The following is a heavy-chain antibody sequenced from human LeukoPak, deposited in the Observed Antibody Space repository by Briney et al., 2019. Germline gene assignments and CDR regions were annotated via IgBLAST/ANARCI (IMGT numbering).Heavy chain of an antibody. CDR1: GYTFTGYY. CDR3: ARGGYTSSLYDY. V-gene: IGHV1-2*02. D-gene: IGHD6-13*01. CDR2: INPNSGDI. Sequence: ASVKVSCKASGYTFTGYYMHWVRQAPGQGLEWMGWINPNSGDINYAQKFQGRVTMTSDTSFSTAYMELNRLRSDDTAVYYCARGGYTSSLYDYWGRGTLVTVSS. J-gene: IGHJ4*02.